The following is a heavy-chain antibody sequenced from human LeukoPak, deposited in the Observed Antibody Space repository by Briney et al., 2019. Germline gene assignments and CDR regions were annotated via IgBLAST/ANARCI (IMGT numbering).Heavy chain of an antibody. J-gene: IGHJ4*02. D-gene: IGHD6-19*01. V-gene: IGHV1-69*06. CDR1: GGTFSSYA. CDR2: IIPIFGTA. Sequence: SVKVSCKASGGTFSSYAISWVRQAPGQGLEWMGGIIPIFGTANYAQKFQGRVTMTEDTSTDTAYMELSSLRSEDTAVYYCATVGAIAVAGTDYWGQGTLVTVSS. CDR3: ATVGAIAVAGTDY.